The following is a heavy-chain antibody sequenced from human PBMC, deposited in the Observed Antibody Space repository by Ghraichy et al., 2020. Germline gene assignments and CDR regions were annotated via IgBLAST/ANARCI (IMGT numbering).Heavy chain of an antibody. V-gene: IGHV3-30*02. CDR3: AREGVGAEFYFHY. J-gene: IGHJ4*02. CDR2: IRYDGSNE. D-gene: IGHD1-26*01. Sequence: GEYLNISCAASGFTFSTYGMHWVRQAPGKGLEWVAFIRYDGSNEYYADSVKGRLTISRDNSKNTLYLQMNSLRAEDTAVYFCAREGVGAEFYFHYWGQGTLVTVSS. CDR1: GFTFSTYG.